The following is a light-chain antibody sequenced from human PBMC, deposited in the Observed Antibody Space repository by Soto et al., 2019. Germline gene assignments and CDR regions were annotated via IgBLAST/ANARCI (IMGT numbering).Light chain of an antibody. Sequence: QSALTQPRSVSGSPGQSVTISCTGTSSDVDDYNYVSWFQQHPGKAPKLMIYDVSERPSGVPDRFSGSKSGNTASLTISGLQAEDEADYYCCSYGGTFYVFGTGTKLPVL. CDR1: SSDVDDYNY. V-gene: IGLV2-11*01. J-gene: IGLJ1*01. CDR3: CSYGGTFYV. CDR2: DVS.